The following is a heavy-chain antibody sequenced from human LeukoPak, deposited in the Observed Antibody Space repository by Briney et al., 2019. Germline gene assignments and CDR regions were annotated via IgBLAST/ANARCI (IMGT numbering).Heavy chain of an antibody. Sequence: SETLSLTCTVSGGSISSSSDYWGWIRQPPGKGLEWIGSIYYSGSTYYNPSLKSRVTISVDTSKNQFSLKLSSVTAADTAVYYCARQPTSYGSGRGWFDPWGQGTLVTVSS. D-gene: IGHD3-10*01. CDR2: IYYSGST. J-gene: IGHJ5*02. V-gene: IGHV4-39*01. CDR3: ARQPTSYGSGRGWFDP. CDR1: GGSISSSSDY.